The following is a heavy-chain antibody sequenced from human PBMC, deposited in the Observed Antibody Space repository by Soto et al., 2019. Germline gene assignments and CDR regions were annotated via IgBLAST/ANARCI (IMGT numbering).Heavy chain of an antibody. V-gene: IGHV3-66*01. J-gene: IGHJ6*04. CDR3: ARDVGV. CDR1: EITAYNNY. CDR2: IYSGGST. Sequence: EVQLVESGEGLVNGGGSLGLSCPASEITAYNNYMSWVRRAPGKGLGWVSVIYSGGSTSYADSVKGRFTISRDGSKNTVYLQMNSLRAEDTAVYYCARDVGVWGRGTTVTVSS.